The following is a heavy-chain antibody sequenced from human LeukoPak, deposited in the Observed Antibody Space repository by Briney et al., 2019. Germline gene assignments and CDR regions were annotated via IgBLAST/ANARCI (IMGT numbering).Heavy chain of an antibody. CDR1: GFTFSSYS. J-gene: IGHJ3*02. D-gene: IGHD3-16*02. V-gene: IGHV3-21*01. CDR3: ARDRRLTYDYVWGSYRSRSDAFDI. CDR2: ISSSSSYI. Sequence: GGSLRLSCAASGFTFSSYSMNWVRQAPGKELEWVSSISSSSSYIYYADSVKGRFTISRDNAKNSLYLQMNSLRAEDTAVYYCARDRRLTYDYVWGSYRSRSDAFDIWGQGTMVTVSS.